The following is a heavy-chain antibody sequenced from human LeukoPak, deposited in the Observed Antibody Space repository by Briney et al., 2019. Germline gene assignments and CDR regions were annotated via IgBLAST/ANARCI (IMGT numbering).Heavy chain of an antibody. CDR1: GFTFSSYE. CDR2: ISSSGSTI. CDR3: ATPVSGSYYYYGMDV. Sequence: GGSLRLSCVASGFTFSSYEMNWVRQAPGKGLEWVSYISSSGSTIYYADSVKGRFTISRDNAKNSLYLQMNSLRAEDTAVYYCATPVSGSYYYYGMDVWGKGTTVTVSS. J-gene: IGHJ6*04. D-gene: IGHD2-15*01. V-gene: IGHV3-48*03.